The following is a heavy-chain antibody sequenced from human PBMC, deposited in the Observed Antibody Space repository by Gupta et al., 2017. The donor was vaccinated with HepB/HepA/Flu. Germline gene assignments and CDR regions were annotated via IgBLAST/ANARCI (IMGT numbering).Heavy chain of an antibody. V-gene: IGHV3-30-3*01. J-gene: IGHJ6*02. D-gene: IGHD3-10*01. CDR2: ISYDGSNK. CDR3: ARVRITMVRGVMSGMDV. Sequence: QVQLVESGGGVVQAGGSLRTSFAAPGFPFSRHSLDWARPGPGKGLEWGAVISYDGSNKYYADSVKGRFTISRDNSKNTLYLQMNSLRAEDTAVYYCARVRITMVRGVMSGMDVWGQGTTVTVSS. CDR1: GFPFSRHS.